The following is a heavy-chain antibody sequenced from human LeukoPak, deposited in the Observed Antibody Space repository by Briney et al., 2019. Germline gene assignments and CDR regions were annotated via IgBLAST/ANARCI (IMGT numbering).Heavy chain of an antibody. CDR2: IIPIFGTA. J-gene: IGHJ5*02. CDR3: ARERADYYDSSGYENWFDP. Sequence: GASVKVSCKASGYSFTDYYVHWVRQAPGQGLEWMGGIIPIFGTANYAQKFQGRVTITADESTSTAYMELSSLRSEDTAVYYCARERADYYDSSGYENWFDPGAREPWSPSPQ. D-gene: IGHD3-22*01. V-gene: IGHV1-69*13. CDR1: GYSFTDYY.